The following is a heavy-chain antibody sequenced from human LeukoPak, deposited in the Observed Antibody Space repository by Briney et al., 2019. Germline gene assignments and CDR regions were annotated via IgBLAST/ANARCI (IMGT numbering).Heavy chain of an antibody. Sequence: GRSLRLSCAASGFTFDDYAIRWVRQAPGKGLEWVSGISWNSGSIGYADSVKGRFSISRDNAKNSLYLQMNSLRAEDTALYYCAKSDSSTTGAFDIWGQGTMVTVSS. CDR3: AKSDSSTTGAFDI. CDR2: ISWNSGSI. V-gene: IGHV3-9*01. D-gene: IGHD3-22*01. J-gene: IGHJ3*02. CDR1: GFTFDDYA.